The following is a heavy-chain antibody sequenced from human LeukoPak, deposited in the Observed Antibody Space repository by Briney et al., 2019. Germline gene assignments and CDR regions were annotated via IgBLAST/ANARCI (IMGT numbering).Heavy chain of an antibody. V-gene: IGHV1-46*01. CDR2: ISPSDGST. Sequence: ASVKVSCKASGYTFTNYYMHWVRQAPGQGLERMGIISPSDGSTSHAQKFQGRVTMTSDMSTSTVYMELHSLRSDDTAVYYCARPRATSTYTFDYWGQGTMVTVSS. CDR3: ARPRATSTYTFDY. D-gene: IGHD4-11*01. CDR1: GYTFTNYY. J-gene: IGHJ4*02.